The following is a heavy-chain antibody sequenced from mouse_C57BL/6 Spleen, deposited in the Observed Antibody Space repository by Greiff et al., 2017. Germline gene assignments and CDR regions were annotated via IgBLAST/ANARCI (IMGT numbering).Heavy chain of an antibody. CDR2: ISSKSNNYAT. Sequence: DVQLQESGGGFVQPKGSLKLSCAASGFSFNTYAMNWVRQAPGRGLEWVARISSKSNNYATYYADSVKDRFTISRQSSESMLYLHMNNLKEEAAAMYYCVCQWLEDAMDYWGQGTSVTVSS. V-gene: IGHV10-1*01. CDR3: VCQWLEDAMDY. D-gene: IGHD1-1*02. J-gene: IGHJ4*01. CDR1: GFSFNTYA.